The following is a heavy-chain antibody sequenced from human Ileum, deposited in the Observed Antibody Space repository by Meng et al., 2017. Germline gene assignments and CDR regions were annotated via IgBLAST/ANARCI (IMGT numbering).Heavy chain of an antibody. CDR1: GGSVSTSDYQ. D-gene: IGHD7-27*01. CDR2: AGT. CDR3: ARDHWGSLDY. J-gene: IGHJ4*02. Sequence: QGQLQESGPGPVRPSKTLSLICTVSGGSVSTSDYQWGWIRQPPGKGLEWIGYAGTNYNPSLKSRVTISVDTSKRQFSLKLTSVTAADTAVYYCARDHWGSLDYWGQGILVTVSS. V-gene: IGHV4-61*08.